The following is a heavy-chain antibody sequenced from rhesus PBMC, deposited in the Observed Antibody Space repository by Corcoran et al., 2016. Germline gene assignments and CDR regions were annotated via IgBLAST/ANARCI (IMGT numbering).Heavy chain of an antibody. V-gene: IGHV3S25*01. Sequence: EVQLVESGAGLVQHGGALRLSCAASGVTFRRSWMNWARQAPGKGPEWVCAIKSGGGSTYYADSVKGRFTISRDNSKNTLSLQMNSLRAEDTAVYYCAKESIAAGRGYGLDSWGQGVVVTVSS. D-gene: IGHD6-13*01. CDR2: IKSGGGST. J-gene: IGHJ6*01. CDR1: GVTFRRSW. CDR3: AKESIAAGRGYGLDS.